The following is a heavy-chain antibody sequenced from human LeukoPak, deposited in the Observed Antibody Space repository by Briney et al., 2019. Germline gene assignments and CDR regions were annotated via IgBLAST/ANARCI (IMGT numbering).Heavy chain of an antibody. J-gene: IGHJ4*02. CDR3: ARVGIVANRWNYFDY. Sequence: PGGSLRLSCAASGFTFSSYAMHWVRQAPGKGLEWVAVISYDGSNKYYADSVKGRFTISRDNSKNTLYLQMNSLRAEDTAVYYCARVGIVANRWNYFDYWGQGTLVTVSS. D-gene: IGHD5-12*01. CDR2: ISYDGSNK. V-gene: IGHV3-30-3*01. CDR1: GFTFSSYA.